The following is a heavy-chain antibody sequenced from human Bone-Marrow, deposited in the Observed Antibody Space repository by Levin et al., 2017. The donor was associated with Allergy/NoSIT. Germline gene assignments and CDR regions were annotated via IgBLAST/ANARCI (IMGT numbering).Heavy chain of an antibody. V-gene: IGHV3-7*01. Sequence: GGSLRLSCAASGFTFSGSWMAWVRQAPGQGPEWVANIKEDGTERYYVESVKGRFTISRDNAKNSLYLQMNSLRAEDTAVYYCARDVSGALDYWGQGALVTVSS. CDR3: ARDVSGALDY. J-gene: IGHJ4*02. CDR1: GFTFSGSW. CDR2: IKEDGTER. D-gene: IGHD1-26*01.